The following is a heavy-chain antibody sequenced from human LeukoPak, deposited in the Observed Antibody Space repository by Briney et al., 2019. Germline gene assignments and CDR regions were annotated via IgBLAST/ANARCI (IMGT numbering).Heavy chain of an antibody. CDR2: IKQDGSEK. CDR3: AKELDYYGSGSYYKGIYYYYGMDV. Sequence: GGSLRLSCAASGFTFSSYWMSWVRQAPGKGLEWVANIKQDGSEKYYVDSVKGRFTISRDNAKNSLYLQMNSLRAEDTAVYYCAKELDYYGSGSYYKGIYYYYGMDVWGQGTTVTVSS. D-gene: IGHD3-10*01. CDR1: GFTFSSYW. V-gene: IGHV3-7*01. J-gene: IGHJ6*02.